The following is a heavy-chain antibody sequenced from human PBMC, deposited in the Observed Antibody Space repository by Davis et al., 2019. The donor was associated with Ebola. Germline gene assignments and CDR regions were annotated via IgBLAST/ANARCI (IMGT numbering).Heavy chain of an antibody. V-gene: IGHV1-8*01. CDR2: MNPNSGNT. Sequence: AASVKVSCKASGYTFTSYDINWVRQATGQGLEWMGWMNPNSGNTGYAQKFQGRVTITADESTSTAYMELSSLRSEDTAVYYCARLGYDGYYYYGMDVWGQGTTVTVSS. D-gene: IGHD5-12*01. J-gene: IGHJ6*02. CDR1: GYTFTSYD. CDR3: ARLGYDGYYYYGMDV.